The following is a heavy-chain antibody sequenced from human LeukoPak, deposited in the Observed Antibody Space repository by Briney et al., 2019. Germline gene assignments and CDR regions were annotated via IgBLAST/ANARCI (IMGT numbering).Heavy chain of an antibody. CDR1: GYTFTGYY. CDR2: TNPNSGGT. CDR3: ARHLRGYTYGYDY. D-gene: IGHD5-18*01. Sequence: ASVRVSCKAFGYTFTGYYMHWVRQAPGQGLEWMGWTNPNSGGTNYAQKFQGWVTMTRDTSISTAYMELSRLTSDDTAVYYCARHLRGYTYGYDYWGQGTLVTVSS. V-gene: IGHV1-2*04. J-gene: IGHJ4*02.